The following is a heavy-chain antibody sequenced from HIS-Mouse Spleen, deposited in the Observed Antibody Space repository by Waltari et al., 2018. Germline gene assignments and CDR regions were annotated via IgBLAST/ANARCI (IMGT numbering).Heavy chain of an antibody. V-gene: IGHV3-74*01. CDR2: INSDGSST. J-gene: IGHJ3*02. CDR1: GFPFSSYW. D-gene: IGHD1-1*01. Sequence: EVQLVESGGGLVQPGGSRRLSCAASGFPFSSYWMHWVRQAPGKGLVWVSRINSDGSSTSYAASVKGRFTISRDNAKNTLYLQMNSLRAEDTAVYYCARDLELDAFDIWGQGTMVTVSS. CDR3: ARDLELDAFDI.